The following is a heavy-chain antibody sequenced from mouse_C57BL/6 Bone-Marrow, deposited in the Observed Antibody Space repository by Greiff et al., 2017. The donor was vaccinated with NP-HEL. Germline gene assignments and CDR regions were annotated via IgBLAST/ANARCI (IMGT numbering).Heavy chain of an antibody. CDR2: IYPGGGYT. CDR1: GYTFTNYW. J-gene: IGHJ2*01. Sequence: QVQLQQSGAELVRPGTSVKMSCKASGYTFTNYWIGWAKQRPGHGLEWIGDIYPGGGYTNYNEKFKGQATLTADKASSTAYMQFSSLTSEDSSIYYCARSGCRGYVDYWGQGTTLTVSS. V-gene: IGHV1-63*01. CDR3: ARSGCRGYVDY. D-gene: IGHD3-1*01.